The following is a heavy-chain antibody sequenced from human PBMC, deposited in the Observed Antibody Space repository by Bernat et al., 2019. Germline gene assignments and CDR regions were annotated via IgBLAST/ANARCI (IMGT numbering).Heavy chain of an antibody. Sequence: QVQLVESGGGVVQPGRSLRLSCAASGFTFSSYAMHWVRQAPGKGLEWVAVISYDGSNKYYADSVKGRFTITRENSKNTLYLQMNSLRAEDTAVYYCARAYLSIVVVTAIGDLVPGDWGQGTLVTVSS. CDR1: GFTFSSYA. J-gene: IGHJ4*02. D-gene: IGHD2-21*02. CDR3: ARAYLSIVVVTAIGDLVPGD. CDR2: ISYDGSNK. V-gene: IGHV3-30-3*01.